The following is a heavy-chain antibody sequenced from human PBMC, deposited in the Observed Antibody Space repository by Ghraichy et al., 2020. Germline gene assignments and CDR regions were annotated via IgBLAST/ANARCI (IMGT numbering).Heavy chain of an antibody. CDR3: ARGSLFRTIVVPPRSPFDY. V-gene: IGHV4-34*01. CDR2: INHSGST. Sequence: SETLSLTCAVYGGSFSGYYWSWIRQPPGKGLEWIGEINHSGSTNYNPSLKSRVTISVDTSKNQFSLKLSSVTAADTAVYYCARGSLFRTIVVPPRSPFDYWGQGTLVTVSS. D-gene: IGHD2-15*01. CDR1: GGSFSGYY. J-gene: IGHJ4*02.